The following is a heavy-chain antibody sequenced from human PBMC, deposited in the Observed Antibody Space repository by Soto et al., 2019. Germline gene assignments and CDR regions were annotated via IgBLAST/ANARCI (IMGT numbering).Heavy chain of an antibody. Sequence: LWESLKISCKGSVYSFTSYWIGWVRQMPGKGLEWMGIIYPGDSDTRYSPSFQGQVTISADKSISAAYLQWSSLKASDTAMYYCARQYSSSSSIDYWGQGTLVTVSS. J-gene: IGHJ4*02. CDR2: IYPGDSDT. V-gene: IGHV5-51*01. CDR1: VYSFTSYW. CDR3: ARQYSSSSSIDY. D-gene: IGHD6-6*01.